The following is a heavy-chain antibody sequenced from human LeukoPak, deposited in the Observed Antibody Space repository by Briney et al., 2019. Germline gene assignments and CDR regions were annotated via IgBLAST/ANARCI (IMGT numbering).Heavy chain of an antibody. V-gene: IGHV3-48*03. CDR1: GFTFSSYE. D-gene: IGHD6-13*01. Sequence: PGGSLRLSCAASGFTFSSYEMNWVRQAPGKGLEWVSYISSSGTIISYADSVKGRFTISRDNAKNSLYLQMNSLRAEDTAVYYCARGTKLGIATAGTVDYWGQGTLVTVSS. CDR3: ARGTKLGIATAGTVDY. J-gene: IGHJ4*02. CDR2: ISSSGTII.